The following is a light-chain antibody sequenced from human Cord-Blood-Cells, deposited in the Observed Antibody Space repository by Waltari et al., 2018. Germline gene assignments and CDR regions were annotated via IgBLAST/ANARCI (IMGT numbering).Light chain of an antibody. CDR2: EVS. CDR1: SSDVGGYNY. Sequence: QSALTQPPSASGSPGQSVTIPCTGTSSDVGGYNYVSWYQQHPGKAPKLMIDEVSKRPSGVPDRFSGSKSGNTASLTVSGLQAEDEADYYCSSYAGSNRVFGGGTKLTVL. CDR3: SSYAGSNRV. J-gene: IGLJ3*02. V-gene: IGLV2-8*01.